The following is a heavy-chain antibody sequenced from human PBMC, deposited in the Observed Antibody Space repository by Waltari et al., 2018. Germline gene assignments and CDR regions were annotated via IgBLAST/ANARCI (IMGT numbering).Heavy chain of an antibody. CDR1: GYPLTGYY. CDR2: IEPHSGGT. Sequence: VQLVQSGAEVKTPGASVTVSCKASGYPLTGYYMHWGRQAPGQGLEWMGWIEPHSGGTNYAQKFQGRVTMTRDMSISTGYMELSRLTSDDTAVYFCTRDGVRAGIVDQWGQGTLVTVSS. D-gene: IGHD3-22*01. J-gene: IGHJ4*02. V-gene: IGHV1-2*02. CDR3: TRDGVRAGIVDQ.